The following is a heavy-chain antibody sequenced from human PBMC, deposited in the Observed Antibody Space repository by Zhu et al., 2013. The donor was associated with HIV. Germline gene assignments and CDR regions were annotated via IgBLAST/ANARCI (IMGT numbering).Heavy chain of an antibody. Sequence: VQLVQSGAEVKKPGASVKVSCKASGYTFTDYYIHWVRQAPGQGLEWMGWINPKSGGTNYAQKFQGRVTMTRDTSISTAYMELSRLRSDDTAVYYCARCGFGYGHPTDYWGQGTLVTVSS. CDR3: ARCGFGYGHPTDY. J-gene: IGHJ4*02. CDR2: INPKSGGT. D-gene: IGHD5-18*01. CDR1: GYTFTDYY. V-gene: IGHV1-2*02.